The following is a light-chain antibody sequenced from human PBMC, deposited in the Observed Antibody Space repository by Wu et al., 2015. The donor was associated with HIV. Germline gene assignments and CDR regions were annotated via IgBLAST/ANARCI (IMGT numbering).Light chain of an antibody. CDR1: ESINSK. CDR3: QQRSNWPSLT. CDR2: DAS. J-gene: IGKJ4*01. Sequence: ETVMTQSPATLSVSPGERATLSCRASESINSKLAWYQKKPGQAPRLLIYDASNRATGIPARFSGSGSGTDFTLTISSLEPEDFAVYYCQQRSNWPSLTFGGGTKVEIK. V-gene: IGKV3-11*01.